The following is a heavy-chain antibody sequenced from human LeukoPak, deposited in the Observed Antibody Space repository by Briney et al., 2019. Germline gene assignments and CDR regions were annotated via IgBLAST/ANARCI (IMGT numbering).Heavy chain of an antibody. CDR2: INPRGGST. CDR1: GYTFTSHF. V-gene: IGHV1-46*01. D-gene: IGHD3-22*01. Sequence: ASVKVSCKASGYTFTSHFMHWVRQAPGQGLEWMGIINPRGGSTSYTLKFQGRVTMTRDTSTSTVYMELSSLRSEDTAVYYCARFKSYYYDTSDKDAFDIWGQGTMVTVSS. J-gene: IGHJ3*02. CDR3: ARFKSYYYDTSDKDAFDI.